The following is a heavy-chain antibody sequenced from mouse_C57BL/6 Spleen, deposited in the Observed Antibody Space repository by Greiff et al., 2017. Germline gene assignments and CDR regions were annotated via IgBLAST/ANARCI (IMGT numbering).Heavy chain of an antibody. Sequence: EVKLMESGGGLVQPGGSLSLSCAASGFTFTDYYMSWVRQPPGKALEWLGFIRNKANGYTTEYSASVKGRFTISRDNSQRILYLQMNALRAEDSATYYCARYQLGFFDYWGQGTTLTVSS. CDR1: GFTFTDYY. V-gene: IGHV7-3*01. CDR2: IRNKANGYTT. D-gene: IGHD4-1*02. CDR3: ARYQLGFFDY. J-gene: IGHJ2*01.